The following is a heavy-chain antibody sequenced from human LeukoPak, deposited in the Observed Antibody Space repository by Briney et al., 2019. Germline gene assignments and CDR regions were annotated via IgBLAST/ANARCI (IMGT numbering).Heavy chain of an antibody. J-gene: IGHJ4*02. Sequence: GGSLRLSCAASGFIFSSYTMHWVRQAPGKGLEWVAVISYDGSNKSYSDSVQGRFTISRDTSKSTMYLQMNSLRTADTAVYYCAKSELVRGVGTYNRGQGTLVTVSS. D-gene: IGHD3-10*01. V-gene: IGHV3-30-3*02. CDR3: AKSELVRGVGTYN. CDR1: GFIFSSYT. CDR2: ISYDGSNK.